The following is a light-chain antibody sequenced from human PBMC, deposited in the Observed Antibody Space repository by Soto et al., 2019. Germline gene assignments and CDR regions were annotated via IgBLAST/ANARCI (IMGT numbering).Light chain of an antibody. CDR3: QQYDDWLRLT. V-gene: IGKV3-20*01. CDR1: QSVIGRQ. CDR2: GVS. J-gene: IGKJ4*01. Sequence: EVVLTQSPGTLSLSPGERATLSCRASQSVIGRQLAWYQHKPGQAPRLLIYGVSTRATSIPDRFTGSGSGTDFTLTISRLEPEDFAVYFCQQYDDWLRLTFGGGTQL.